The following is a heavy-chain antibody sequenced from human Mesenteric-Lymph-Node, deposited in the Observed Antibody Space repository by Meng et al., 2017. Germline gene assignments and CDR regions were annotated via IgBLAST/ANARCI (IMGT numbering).Heavy chain of an antibody. D-gene: IGHD4-17*01. Sequence: LVQAGAEVKKPGSSVKVSCKASGGTFSSYAISWVRQAPGQGLEWMVWMNPNSGNTGCAQKFQGRVTMARNTSKSSAYMELRSLRSEDTAVYYCASYGGMTTVTTKGLGPWGQGTLVTVSS. CDR2: MNPNSGNT. V-gene: IGHV1-8*02. CDR3: ASYGGMTTVTTKGLGP. J-gene: IGHJ5*02. CDR1: GGTFSSYA.